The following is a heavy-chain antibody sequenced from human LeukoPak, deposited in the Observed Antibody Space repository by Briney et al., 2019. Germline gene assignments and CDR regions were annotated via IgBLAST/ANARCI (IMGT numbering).Heavy chain of an antibody. CDR3: AREEAAADPDYYYYYYMDV. CDR1: GGSISSYY. J-gene: IGHJ6*03. CDR2: IYTSGST. Sequence: PSETLSLTCTVSGGSISSYYWSWIRQPAGKGLEWIGRIYTSGSTNYNPSLKSRVTMSVDTSKNQFSLKLSSVTAADTAVYYCAREEAAADPDYYYYYYMDVWGKGTTVTVS. V-gene: IGHV4-4*07. D-gene: IGHD6-13*01.